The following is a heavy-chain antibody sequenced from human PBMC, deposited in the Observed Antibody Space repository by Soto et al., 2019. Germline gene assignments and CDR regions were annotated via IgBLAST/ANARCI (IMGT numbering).Heavy chain of an antibody. CDR2: IYNSGST. D-gene: IGHD3-10*01. J-gene: IGHJ6*03. Sequence: PSETLSLTCTVSGGSISSYFWDWIRQPPGKGLEWIGYIYNSGSTNYNPSLKSRVTISVDTSKNQFSLKLSSVTAADTAVYYCARHEAVFYGSGPWYYYMDVWGKGTTVTVSS. CDR1: GGSISSYF. V-gene: IGHV4-59*08. CDR3: ARHEAVFYGSGPWYYYMDV.